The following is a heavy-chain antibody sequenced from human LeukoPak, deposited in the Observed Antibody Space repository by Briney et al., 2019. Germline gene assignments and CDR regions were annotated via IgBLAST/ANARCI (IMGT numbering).Heavy chain of an antibody. D-gene: IGHD3-10*01. Sequence: GGSLRLSCAASGFTFSSYGMHWVRQAPGKGLEWVAFIRYDGSNKYYADSVKGRFTISRDNSKNTLYLQMNSLRAEDTAVYYCAKGQVRSGKLLSNYWGQGTLVTVSS. CDR1: GFTFSSYG. V-gene: IGHV3-30*02. CDR3: AKGQVRSGKLLSNY. CDR2: IRYDGSNK. J-gene: IGHJ4*02.